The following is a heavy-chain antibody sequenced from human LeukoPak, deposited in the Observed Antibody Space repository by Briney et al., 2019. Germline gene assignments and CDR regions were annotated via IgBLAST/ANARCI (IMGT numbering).Heavy chain of an antibody. V-gene: IGHV3-74*01. CDR2: INSDGSST. D-gene: IGHD3-3*01. Sequence: QTGGSLRLSCAASGFTFSSYWMRWVRQAPGKGLVWVSRINSDGSSTSYADSVKGRFTISRDNAKNTLYLQMNSLRAEDTAVYYCARDSYYDFWSGYPSLPAFDYWGQGTLVTVSS. CDR3: ARDSYYDFWSGYPSLPAFDY. J-gene: IGHJ4*02. CDR1: GFTFSSYW.